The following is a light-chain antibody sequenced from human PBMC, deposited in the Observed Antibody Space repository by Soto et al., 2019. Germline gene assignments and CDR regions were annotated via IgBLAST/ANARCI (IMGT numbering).Light chain of an antibody. V-gene: IGLV2-8*01. CDR3: SSFGGSNHVV. J-gene: IGLJ2*01. CDR2: EVS. CDR1: SSDVGGYNY. Sequence: QSALTQPPSASGSPGQSVTISCTGTSSDVGGYNYVSWYQLHPGKAPKLIIYEVSKRPSGVHDHFSGSKSGNTASLTVSGLQADDEADYYCSSFGGSNHVVFGGGTKLTVL.